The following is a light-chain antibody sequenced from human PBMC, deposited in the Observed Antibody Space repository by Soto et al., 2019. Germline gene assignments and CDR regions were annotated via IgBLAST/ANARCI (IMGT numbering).Light chain of an antibody. J-gene: IGLJ3*02. CDR1: SSNIGAGYD. CDR2: GNN. CDR3: QSYDNSLSGLEV. Sequence: QSVLTQPPSVSGAPGQRVTISCTGSSSNIGAGYDVHWYQQLPGTAPKLLIYGNNNRPSGVPDRFSGSKSGTSASLAITGLQAEDEANYYCQSYDNSLSGLEVFGGGTKVTVL. V-gene: IGLV1-40*01.